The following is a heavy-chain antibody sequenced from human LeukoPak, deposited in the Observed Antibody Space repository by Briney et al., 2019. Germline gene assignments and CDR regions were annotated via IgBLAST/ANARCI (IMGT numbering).Heavy chain of an antibody. V-gene: IGHV1-18*01. Sequence: GASVKVSCKASGYTFTSYGISWVRQAPGQGRDWMGWISAYNGNTNYAQKLQGRVTMTTDTSTSTAYMEPRSLTSDDTAVYYCARDWGGVGDYSETDLDYWGQGTLVTVSS. D-gene: IGHD3-16*01. CDR3: ARDWGGVGDYSETDLDY. J-gene: IGHJ4*02. CDR2: ISAYNGNT. CDR1: GYTFTSYG.